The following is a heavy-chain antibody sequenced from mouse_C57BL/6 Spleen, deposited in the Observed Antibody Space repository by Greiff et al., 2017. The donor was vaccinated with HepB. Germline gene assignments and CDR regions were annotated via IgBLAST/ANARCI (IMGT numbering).Heavy chain of an antibody. CDR3: ARDLPYYYGSSHWYFDV. D-gene: IGHD1-1*01. Sequence: EVKVVESEGGLVQPGSSMKLSCTASGFTFSDYYMAWVRQAPEKGLEWVANINYDGSSTYYLDSLKSRFIITRDNAKNILYLQMSSLKSEDTATYYCARDLPYYYGSSHWYFDVWGTGTTVTVSS. CDR2: INYDGSST. V-gene: IGHV5-16*01. CDR1: GFTFSDYY. J-gene: IGHJ1*03.